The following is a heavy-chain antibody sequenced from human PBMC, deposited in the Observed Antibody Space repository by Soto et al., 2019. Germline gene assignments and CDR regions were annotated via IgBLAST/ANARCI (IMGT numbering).Heavy chain of an antibody. Sequence: WTWIRQPAGKGLEYIGRIYGTGTTDYNPSLESRVSMSVDTSKNQIYLRLTSVTAADTAMYFCAREKDYYYNAMDVWGQGTTVAVS. V-gene: IGHV4-4*07. CDR3: AREKDYYYNAMDV. J-gene: IGHJ6*02. CDR2: IYGTGTT.